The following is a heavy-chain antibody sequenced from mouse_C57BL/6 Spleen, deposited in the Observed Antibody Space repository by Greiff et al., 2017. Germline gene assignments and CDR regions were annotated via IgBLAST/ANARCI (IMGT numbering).Heavy chain of an antibody. CDR1: GYTFTSYW. D-gene: IGHD2-2*01. J-gene: IGHJ4*01. V-gene: IGHV1-61*01. CDR2: IYPSDSET. CDR3: AGGGYGYNGYYAMDY. Sequence: QVQLQQPGAELVRPGSSVKLSCKASGYTFTSYWMDWVKQRPGQGLEWIGNIYPSDSETHYNQKFKDKATLTVDKSSSTAYMQLSSLTSEDSAVYYCAGGGYGYNGYYAMDYWGQGTSVTVSS.